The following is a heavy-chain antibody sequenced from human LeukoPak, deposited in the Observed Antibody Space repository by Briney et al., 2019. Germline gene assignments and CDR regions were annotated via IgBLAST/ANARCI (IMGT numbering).Heavy chain of an antibody. Sequence: GGALRLSCAASGFSFSTYSMNWVREAPGKGREWVSSISSTSSYIHYADSVKGRFTISTDNAKNSLYLQMNSLRAEDTAVYYCARPAGGFDPWGQGTLVTVSS. CDR3: ARPAGGFDP. CDR2: ISSTSSYI. CDR1: GFSFSTYS. V-gene: IGHV3-21*01. J-gene: IGHJ5*02. D-gene: IGHD6-25*01.